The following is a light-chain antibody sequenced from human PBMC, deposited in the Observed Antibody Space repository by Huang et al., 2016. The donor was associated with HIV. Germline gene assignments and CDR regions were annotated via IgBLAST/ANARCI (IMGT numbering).Light chain of an antibody. CDR3: QQHYSSPPT. J-gene: IGKJ2*01. Sequence: DIVMTQSPDSLAVSLDERATINCKSSQSLLYNSNNKNYLALYQQKPGQPPNLFIYWASSRKSGVPDRFSGSGSETDFTLTISSLQAEDVAVYYCQQHYSSPPTFGQGTKLEIK. CDR2: WAS. V-gene: IGKV4-1*01. CDR1: QSLLYNSNNKNY.